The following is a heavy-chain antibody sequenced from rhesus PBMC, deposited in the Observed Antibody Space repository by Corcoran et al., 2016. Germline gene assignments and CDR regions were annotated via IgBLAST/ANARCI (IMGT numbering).Heavy chain of an antibody. V-gene: IGHV3S16*01. CDR1: GFTFSSYG. CDR2: ISYTGKTI. D-gene: IGHD1-26*01. J-gene: IGHJ4*01. CDR3: TRGTGTTDC. Sequence: EVQLVESGGGLVQPGGSLRLSCAASGFTFSSYGMSWVRQAPGKGLEWVSFISYTGKTINYADSGKGRFTISRDNAKNSLSLQMNSLRAEDTAVYYCTRGTGTTDCWGQGVLVTVSS.